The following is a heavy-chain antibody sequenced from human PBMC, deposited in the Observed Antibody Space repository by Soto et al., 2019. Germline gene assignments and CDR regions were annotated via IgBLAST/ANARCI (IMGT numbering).Heavy chain of an antibody. CDR3: AKMTTRRFDY. V-gene: IGHV3-23*01. J-gene: IGHJ4*02. Sequence: LRLSCAASGFTFSSYAMSWVRQAPGKGLEWVSGISGSGLSTNYADSVKGRFTISRDNSKNTLYLQMNSLRAEDTAVYYCAKMTTRRFDYWGQGTLVTVSS. CDR2: ISGSGLST. CDR1: GFTFSSYA. D-gene: IGHD4-17*01.